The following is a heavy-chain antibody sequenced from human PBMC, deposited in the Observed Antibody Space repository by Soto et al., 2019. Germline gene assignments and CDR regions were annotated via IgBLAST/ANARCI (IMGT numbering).Heavy chain of an antibody. CDR3: ARHIVGAIFFDY. CDR2: IYYSGST. V-gene: IGHV4-39*01. CDR1: GGSISSSSYY. Sequence: SETLSLTCTVSGGSISSSSYYWGWIRQPPGKGLEWIGSIYYSGSTYYNPSLKSRVTISEDTSKNQFSLKLSSVTAADTAVYYCARHIVGAIFFDYWGQGTLVTVSS. J-gene: IGHJ4*02. D-gene: IGHD1-26*01.